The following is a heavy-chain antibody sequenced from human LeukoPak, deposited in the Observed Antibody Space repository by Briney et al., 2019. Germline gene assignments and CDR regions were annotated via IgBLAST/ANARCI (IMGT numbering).Heavy chain of an antibody. D-gene: IGHD5-18*01. CDR2: IIPIFGTA. CDR3: ARDHSRGPYNWFDP. J-gene: IGHJ5*02. CDR1: GGTFSSYA. Sequence: ASVKVSCKASGGTFSSYAISWVRQAPGQGLEWMGGIIPIFGTANYAQKFQGRVTITADKSTSTAYMELSSLRSEDTAVYYCARDHSRGPYNWFDPWGQGTLVTVSS. V-gene: IGHV1-69*06.